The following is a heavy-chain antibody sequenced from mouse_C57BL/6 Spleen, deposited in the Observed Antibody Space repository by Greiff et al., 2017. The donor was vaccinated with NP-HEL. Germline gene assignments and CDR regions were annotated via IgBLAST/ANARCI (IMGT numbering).Heavy chain of an antibody. CDR2: ISPGCGST. J-gene: IGHJ3*01. D-gene: IGHD2-5*01. CDR1: GYTFTRYC. CDR3: ARGDYSNYLFAY. Sequence: QVQLQQPGAELVKPGASVKMSCKASGYTFTRYCITWVKQKPGQGLEWIGDISPGCGSTNYNEKFKSKATLTVDTSSSTAYMQLSSLTSEDSAVYYCARGDYSNYLFAYWGQGTLVTVSA. V-gene: IGHV1-55*01.